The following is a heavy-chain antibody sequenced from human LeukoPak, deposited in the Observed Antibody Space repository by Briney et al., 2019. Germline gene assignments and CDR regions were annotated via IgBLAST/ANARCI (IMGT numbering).Heavy chain of an antibody. J-gene: IGHJ4*02. CDR2: SGIGGGA. CDR1: GFTFRVFA. V-gene: IGHV3-23*01. CDR3: AKDLGGSSSWYQFEY. Sequence: PRGSLRLSSAPSGFTFRVFAMSWGRHAPGEGVGWGSVSGIGGGASSATSAKGGFAISRDNSKNTVYLQMNRLRAEDTAVYYCAKDLGGSSSWYQFEYWRQGTLVAVSS. D-gene: IGHD6-13*01.